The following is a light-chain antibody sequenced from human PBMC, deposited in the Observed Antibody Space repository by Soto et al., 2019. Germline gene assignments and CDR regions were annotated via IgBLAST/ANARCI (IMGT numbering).Light chain of an antibody. J-gene: IGKJ5*01. CDR2: AAS. Sequence: EVVLTQSPGTLPLSPGERATLSCRASQSVSSSFLTWYQQKPGQAPRLLIYAASNRATGIPDSFSGSGSGTDFTLTISRLEPEDSGIYYCQQRWRWPSNTFGQGTRLEIK. CDR1: QSVSSSF. CDR3: QQRWRWPSNT. V-gene: IGKV3D-20*02.